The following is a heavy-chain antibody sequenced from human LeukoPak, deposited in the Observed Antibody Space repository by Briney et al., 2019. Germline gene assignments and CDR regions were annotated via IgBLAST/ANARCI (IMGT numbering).Heavy chain of an antibody. CDR2: IYYSGST. CDR1: GGSISSYY. CDR3: ARQGPRGGSSFNAFDI. Sequence: SETLSLTCTVSGGSISSYYWSWIRQPPRKGLEWIGYIYYSGSTNYNPSLKSRVTISVDTSKNQFSLKLSSVTAADTAVYYCARQGPRGGSSFNAFDIWGQGTMVTVSS. V-gene: IGHV4-59*08. D-gene: IGHD2-15*01. J-gene: IGHJ3*02.